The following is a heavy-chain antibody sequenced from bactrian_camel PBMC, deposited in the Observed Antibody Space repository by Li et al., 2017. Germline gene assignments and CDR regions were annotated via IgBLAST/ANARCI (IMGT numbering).Heavy chain of an antibody. V-gene: IGHV3S31*01. CDR1: GFTDRSYC. CDR3: AARFASIGSWYEPSLVNV. CDR2: TYSGGGTI. D-gene: IGHD6*01. Sequence: VQLVESGGGSAQTGGSLRLSCVGSGFTDRSYCVAWFRQSPGKQRERVGTTYSGGGTILYADSVKGRFTISQDRAKNTIYLQMNSLKPEDTAMYYCAARFASIGSWYEPSLVNVWGQGTQVTVS. J-gene: IGHJ4*01.